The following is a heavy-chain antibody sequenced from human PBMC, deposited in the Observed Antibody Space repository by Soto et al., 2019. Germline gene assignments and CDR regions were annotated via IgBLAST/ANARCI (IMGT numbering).Heavy chain of an antibody. Sequence: QVQLVESGGGLVKPGGSLRLSCTASGFTFSDYYMTWIRQAPGKGLEWLSYISSGGFTIYYADSVKGRFTVSRDNAKNSMYLQMNTLRVEDTAVYYCARDPGIHYGMDVWGQGNKVTVSS. D-gene: IGHD3-10*01. V-gene: IGHV3-11*01. CDR2: ISSGGFTI. J-gene: IGHJ6*02. CDR1: GFTFSDYY. CDR3: ARDPGIHYGMDV.